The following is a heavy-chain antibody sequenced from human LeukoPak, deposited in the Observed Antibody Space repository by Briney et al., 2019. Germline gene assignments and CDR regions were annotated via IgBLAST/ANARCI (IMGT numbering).Heavy chain of an antibody. Sequence: PSETLSLTCTVSGGSISSSSYYWGWIRQPPGKGLEWIGSIYYSGSTCYNPSLKSRVTISVDTSKNQFSLKLSSVTAADTAVYYCASGYYDYVWGSYRPFDYWGQGTLVTVSS. CDR3: ASGYYDYVWGSYRPFDY. V-gene: IGHV4-39*01. CDR1: GGSISSSSYY. CDR2: IYYSGST. J-gene: IGHJ4*02. D-gene: IGHD3-16*02.